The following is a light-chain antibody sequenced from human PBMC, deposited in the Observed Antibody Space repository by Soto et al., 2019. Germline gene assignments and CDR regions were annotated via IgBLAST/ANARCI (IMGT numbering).Light chain of an antibody. CDR1: SSDVGTYDF. Sequence: QSALTQPRSVSGSPGQSVTISCTGTSSDVGTYDFVSWYQQHPGKVPNLIIFDVNKRPSGVPDRFAGSKSGNTASLTISGLQAEDEANYHCCSFAGSYSWVFGGGTKLAVL. V-gene: IGLV2-11*01. CDR3: CSFAGSYSWV. J-gene: IGLJ3*02. CDR2: DVN.